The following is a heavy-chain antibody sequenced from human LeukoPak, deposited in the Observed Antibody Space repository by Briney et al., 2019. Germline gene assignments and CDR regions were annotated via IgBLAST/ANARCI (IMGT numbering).Heavy chain of an antibody. J-gene: IGHJ3*02. CDR2: IYTSGTN. Sequence: SETLSLTCSVSGGSISSYYWSWIRQPAGKGLEWIGQIYTSGTNNYNPSLKSRVTMSVDTFKNQISLQLSSVTAADTAVYYCARDSHITMIVVGDAFDIGGQGTVVTVS. CDR3: ARDSHITMIVVGDAFDI. D-gene: IGHD3-22*01. CDR1: GGSISSYY. V-gene: IGHV4-4*07.